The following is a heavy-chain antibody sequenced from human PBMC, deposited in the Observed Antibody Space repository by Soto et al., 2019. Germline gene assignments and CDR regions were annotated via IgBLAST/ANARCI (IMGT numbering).Heavy chain of an antibody. D-gene: IGHD3-10*01. V-gene: IGHV1-3*01. J-gene: IGHJ6*03. CDR2: INAGNGNT. CDR3: ARDKTMVRGSFDYSYYYMDV. CDR1: GYTFTSYA. Sequence: QVQLVQSGAEVKKPGASVKVSCKASGYTFTSYAMHWVRQAPGQRLEWMGWINAGNGNTKYSQKFQGSVTTTRDTSASKAYLELSSMRSEDTAVYYCARDKTMVRGSFDYSYYYMDVWGKGTTVTVSS.